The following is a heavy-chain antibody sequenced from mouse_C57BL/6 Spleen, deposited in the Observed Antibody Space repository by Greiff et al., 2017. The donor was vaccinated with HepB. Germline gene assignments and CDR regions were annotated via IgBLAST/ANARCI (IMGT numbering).Heavy chain of an antibody. D-gene: IGHD4-1*01. CDR3: ARIDWDYFDY. V-gene: IGHV1-53*01. CDR2: INPSNGGT. CDR1: GYTFTSYW. Sequence: VQLQESGTELVKPGASVKLSCKASGYTFTSYWMHWVKQRPGQGLEWIGNINPSNGGTNYNEKFKSKATLTVDKSSSTAYMQLSSLTTEDSAVYKSARIDWDYFDYWGQGTTLTVSS. J-gene: IGHJ2*01.